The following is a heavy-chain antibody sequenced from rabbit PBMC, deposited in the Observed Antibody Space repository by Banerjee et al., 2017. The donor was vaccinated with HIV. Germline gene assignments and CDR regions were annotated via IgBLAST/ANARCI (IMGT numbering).Heavy chain of an antibody. J-gene: IGHJ4*01. V-gene: IGHV1S40*01. Sequence: QSLEESGGDLVKPGASLTLTCTASGFDFSSNAMCWVRQAPGKGLEWIACISGGSSGSAYYASWAKGRFTISKTSLTTVTLQMTSLTAADTATYFCARGDAGYAGYGNLWGPGTL. D-gene: IGHD7-1*01. CDR3: ARGDAGYAGYGNL. CDR1: GFDFSSNA. CDR2: ISGGSSGSA.